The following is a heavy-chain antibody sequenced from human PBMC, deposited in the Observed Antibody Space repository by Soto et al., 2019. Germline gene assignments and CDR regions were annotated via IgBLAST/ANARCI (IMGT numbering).Heavy chain of an antibody. D-gene: IGHD3-10*02. Sequence: QVQLVQSGAEEKKPGASVKVSCKASGYTFTTYAMHWVRQAPGQRLEWMGWINAGNGNTKYSQKFQGRVTITRDTSASTAYMELSGLRSEDTAVYYCARGPITMIGYYFDYWGQGTLVTVSS. CDR2: INAGNGNT. J-gene: IGHJ4*02. CDR1: GYTFTTYA. CDR3: ARGPITMIGYYFDY. V-gene: IGHV1-3*05.